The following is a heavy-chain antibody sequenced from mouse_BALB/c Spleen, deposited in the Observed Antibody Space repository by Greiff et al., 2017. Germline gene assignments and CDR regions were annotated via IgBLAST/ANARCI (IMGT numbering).Heavy chain of an antibody. CDR1: GYSITSDYA. CDR2: ISYSGST. J-gene: IGHJ1*01. Sequence: EVKLMESGPGLVKPSQSLSLTCTVTGYSITSDYAWYWIRQFPGNKLEWMGYISYSGSTSYNPSLKSRISITRDTSKNQFFLQLNSVTTEDTATYYCARGDGYYAWYVDVWGAGTTVTVSS. V-gene: IGHV3-2*02. CDR3: ARGDGYYAWYVDV. D-gene: IGHD2-3*01.